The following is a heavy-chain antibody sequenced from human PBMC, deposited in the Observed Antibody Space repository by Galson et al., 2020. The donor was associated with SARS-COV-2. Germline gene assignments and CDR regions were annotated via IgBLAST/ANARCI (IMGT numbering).Heavy chain of an antibody. CDR1: GFTFNTYP. D-gene: IGHD3-3*01. Sequence: QSGGSLRLSCAASGFTFNTYPMQWVRQAPGKGLEWLAVMSHDGSNKLYADSVQGRFTISRDNSKNTLFLQMDSLRTDDTALYYCARDKYDFWSGYPVAAFWGQGTLVTVSS. CDR2: MSHDGSNK. V-gene: IGHV3-30*04. CDR3: ARDKYDFWSGYPVAAF. J-gene: IGHJ4*02.